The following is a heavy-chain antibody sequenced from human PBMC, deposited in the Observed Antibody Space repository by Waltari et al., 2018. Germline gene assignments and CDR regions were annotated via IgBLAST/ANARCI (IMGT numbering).Heavy chain of an antibody. CDR1: GESISSNYW. Sequence: QVQLQESGPGLVKPSGTLALTCAVPGESISSNYWWSWVRQPPGEGLVLIGQIHYSGRANYNPSLESRVTVSIDTSNNQFSLKLTSATAADTAVYYCASDRGRGLFLDNWGQGTLVTVSP. CDR2: IHYSGRA. V-gene: IGHV4-4*02. CDR3: ASDRGRGLFLDN. D-gene: IGHD2-15*01. J-gene: IGHJ4*02.